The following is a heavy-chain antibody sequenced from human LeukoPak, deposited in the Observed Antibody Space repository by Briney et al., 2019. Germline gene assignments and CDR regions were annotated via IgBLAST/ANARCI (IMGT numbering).Heavy chain of an antibody. J-gene: IGHJ4*02. Sequence: SETLSLTCTVSGGSISSYYWSWIRQPPGKGLEWIGYIYYSGSTNYNPSLKSRVTITLDTSKNHLSLKLSSVTAADTAVYYCASCSSTSCGDYWGQGTLVTVSS. CDR3: ASCSSTSCGDY. CDR1: GGSISSYY. CDR2: IYYSGST. V-gene: IGHV4-59*01. D-gene: IGHD2-2*01.